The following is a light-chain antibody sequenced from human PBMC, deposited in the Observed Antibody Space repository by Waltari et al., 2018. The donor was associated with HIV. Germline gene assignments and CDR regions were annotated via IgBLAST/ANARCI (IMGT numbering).Light chain of an antibody. CDR1: NSTIGRNT. Sequence: QSVLTQPPSASGTPGQRVTISCSGSNSTIGRNTVNWYQQLPGTAPKLLIYNNKQRPSGVPDRISGSKSGTSASLAISGLQSEDEADYYCAAWDDSLNGVVFGGGTKLTVL. V-gene: IGLV1-44*01. CDR3: AAWDDSLNGVV. CDR2: NNK. J-gene: IGLJ2*01.